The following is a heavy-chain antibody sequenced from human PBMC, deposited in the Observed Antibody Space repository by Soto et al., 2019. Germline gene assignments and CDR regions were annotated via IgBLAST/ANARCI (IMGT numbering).Heavy chain of an antibody. CDR3: AHTRITIFGVVMRYYYGMDV. Sequence: QITLKESGPTLVKPTQTLTLTCTFSGFSLSTSGVGVGWIRQPPGKALEWLALIYWDDDKRYSPSLKSRLTITNDTPKNQVVLTMTNMDPVDTATYYCAHTRITIFGVVMRYYYGMDVWGQGTTVTVSS. CDR2: IYWDDDK. J-gene: IGHJ6*02. CDR1: GFSLSTSGVG. V-gene: IGHV2-5*02. D-gene: IGHD3-3*01.